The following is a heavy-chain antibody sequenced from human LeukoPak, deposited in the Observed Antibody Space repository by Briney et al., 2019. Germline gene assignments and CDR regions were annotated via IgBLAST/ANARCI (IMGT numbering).Heavy chain of an antibody. J-gene: IGHJ4*02. CDR1: GFTFMSYG. D-gene: IGHD5-18*01. Sequence: GGSLRLSCVASGFTFMSYGMTWVRQVPGKGLEWLSSITGSGTSTKYADSVNGRFTISRNNSKNTLSLQMTGLRAEDTAVYYCARKVAVAMDLDYWGQGTLVTVSS. CDR2: ITGSGTST. CDR3: ARKVAVAMDLDY. V-gene: IGHV3-23*01.